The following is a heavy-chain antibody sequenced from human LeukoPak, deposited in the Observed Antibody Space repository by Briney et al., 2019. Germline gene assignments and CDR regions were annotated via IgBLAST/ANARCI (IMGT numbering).Heavy chain of an antibody. CDR3: ARDRAYAFDN. D-gene: IGHD2-21*01. J-gene: IGHJ3*02. CDR1: GFTFSSYS. Sequence: GGSLRLSCAASGFTFSSYSMNWVRQAPGQGLEWVSYINIISIEIYYGDSVKGRFTLSTDNAKNSVYLQMNSLRDEDTAVYYCARDRAYAFDNWGQGKMVTVSS. V-gene: IGHV3-48*02. CDR2: INIISIEI.